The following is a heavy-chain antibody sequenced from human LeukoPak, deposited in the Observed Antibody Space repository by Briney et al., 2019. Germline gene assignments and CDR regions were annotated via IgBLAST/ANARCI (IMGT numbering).Heavy chain of an antibody. CDR2: IYYSGST. Sequence: SETLSLTCTVSGGSISSYYWSWIRQPPGKGLEWIGYIYYSGSTNYNPSLKSRATISVDTSKNQFSLKLSSVTAADTAVYYCARRDWGFDYWGQGTLVTVSS. V-gene: IGHV4-59*01. CDR3: ARRDWGFDY. D-gene: IGHD7-27*01. CDR1: GGSISSYY. J-gene: IGHJ4*02.